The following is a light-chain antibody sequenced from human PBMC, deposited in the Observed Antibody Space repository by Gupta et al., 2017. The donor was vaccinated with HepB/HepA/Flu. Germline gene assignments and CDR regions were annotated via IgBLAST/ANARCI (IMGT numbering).Light chain of an antibody. CDR3: MQGTHWPRT. Sequence: DGVIAQSPLSLPVTLGQPASISCRSSQSLVHSDGNIFLNWFQQRPGQSPRRLIYQVSSRDSGVPDRFSGSGSGTDFTLTISRVEAEDVGVYYCMQGTHWPRTFGQGTKVEIK. J-gene: IGKJ1*01. CDR1: QSLVHSDGNIF. CDR2: QVS. V-gene: IGKV2-30*02.